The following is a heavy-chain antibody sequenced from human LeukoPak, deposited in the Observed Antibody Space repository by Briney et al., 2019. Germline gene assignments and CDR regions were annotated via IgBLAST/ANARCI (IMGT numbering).Heavy chain of an antibody. CDR2: IYPSGGT. CDR1: GGSISGFY. CDR3: AREYGDLDY. Sequence: SQSLSLTCTVSGGSISGFYWSWIRQPAGKGLEWIGRIYPSGGTNYNPSLKSRVTMSTDTSKNQFSLKLRSVTAADTAVYYCAREYGDLDYWGQGTLVTVSS. V-gene: IGHV4-4*07. D-gene: IGHD2-21*01. J-gene: IGHJ4*02.